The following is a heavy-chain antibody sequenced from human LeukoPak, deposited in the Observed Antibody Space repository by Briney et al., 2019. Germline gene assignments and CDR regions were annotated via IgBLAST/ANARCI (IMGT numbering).Heavy chain of an antibody. Sequence: PGGSLRLPCTASGFIFSNCWMTWVRQAPGKGLEWVANIKQDGSDEYCVDSVKGRFTISRDNAKNSLYLQMNSLRAEDTAVYYCAGHRYYSLDYWGQGTLVTVSS. CDR3: AGHRYYSLDY. J-gene: IGHJ4*02. CDR1: GFIFSNCW. CDR2: IKQDGSDE. V-gene: IGHV3-7*01. D-gene: IGHD1-26*01.